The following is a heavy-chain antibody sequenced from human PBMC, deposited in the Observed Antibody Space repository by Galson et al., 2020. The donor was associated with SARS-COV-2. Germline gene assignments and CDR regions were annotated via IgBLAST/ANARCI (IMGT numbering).Heavy chain of an antibody. J-gene: IGHJ4*02. V-gene: IGHV3-66*04. CDR1: GFTVSSNY. D-gene: IGHD6-13*01. CDR3: AGHEQQRTDLAY. CDR2: IYNSGST. Sequence: GGSLRLSCAASGFTVSSNYVIWVRQAPGQGLEWDSEIYNSGSTYYADSVKGRFTISRDNSKNTVYLQMNSLRAEDTAVYYCAGHEQQRTDLAYWGKETLVIVS.